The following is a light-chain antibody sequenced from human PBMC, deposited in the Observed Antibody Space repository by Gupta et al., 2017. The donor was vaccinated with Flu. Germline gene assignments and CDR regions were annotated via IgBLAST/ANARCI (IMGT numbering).Light chain of an antibody. CDR1: QSLLQSNGYNY. CDR2: LGS. J-gene: IGKJ2*01. Sequence: DIVMTQSPLSLPVTPGEPASISCSSSQSLLQSNGYNYLDWYLQKPGQSPQLLISLGSSRASGTPDRVSGSGSGTEFTLTISRVEAEDVGVYYCRQALQTPYTFGQGTKMEIK. CDR3: RQALQTPYT. V-gene: IGKV2-28*01.